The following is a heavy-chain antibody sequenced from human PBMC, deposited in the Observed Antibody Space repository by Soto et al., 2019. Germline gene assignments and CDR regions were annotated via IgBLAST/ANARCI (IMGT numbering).Heavy chain of an antibody. D-gene: IGHD2-2*01. CDR2: IIPMFNIT. Sequence: QVLLVQSGAEVKNPVSSVKVSCKASGGTFISYVYNWVRQAPGQGLEWMGGIIPMFNITNYAQKFQGRITITAAESTTTVYMELRSLRSEDTAVYYCARWPTVSRPTYGMDVWGQGTTVTVSS. CDR3: ARWPTVSRPTYGMDV. J-gene: IGHJ6*02. V-gene: IGHV1-69*01. CDR1: GGTFISYV.